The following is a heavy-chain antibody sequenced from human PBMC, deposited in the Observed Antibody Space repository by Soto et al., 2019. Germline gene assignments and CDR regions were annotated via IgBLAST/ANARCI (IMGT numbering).Heavy chain of an antibody. V-gene: IGHV3-21*01. CDR1: GFTFSSYS. Sequence: GGSLRLSCAASGFTFSSYSMNWVRQAPGKGLEWVSSISSSSGYIYYADSVKCRFIISRDNAKNSLYLQMNSLRAEDTAVYYCAGADDPNDYQYYGMDVWGQGTTVTVSS. CDR3: AGADDPNDYQYYGMDV. CDR2: ISSSSGYI. J-gene: IGHJ6*02. D-gene: IGHD2-8*01.